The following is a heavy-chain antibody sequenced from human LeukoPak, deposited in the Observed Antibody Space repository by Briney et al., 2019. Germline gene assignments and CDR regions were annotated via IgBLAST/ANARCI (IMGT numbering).Heavy chain of an antibody. V-gene: IGHV4-59*01. CDR3: ARDRNYYYGMDV. CDR2: IYYSGST. Sequence: SETLSLTCTVSGGSISSYYWSWIRQPPGKGLEWIGYIYYSGSTNYNPSLKSRVTISVDTSKNQFSLKLSSATAADTAVYYCARDRNYYYGMDVWGQGTTVTVSS. J-gene: IGHJ6*02. CDR1: GGSISSYY.